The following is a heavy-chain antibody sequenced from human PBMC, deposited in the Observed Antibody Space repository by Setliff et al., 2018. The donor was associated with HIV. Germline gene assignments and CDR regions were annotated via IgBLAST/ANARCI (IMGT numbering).Heavy chain of an antibody. V-gene: IGHV4-38-2*01. CDR3: ASRRGIEFYFDI. D-gene: IGHD3-10*01. CDR2: IYQSGTT. J-gene: IGHJ4*02. CDR1: GFSISSGFF. Sequence: PTETLSLTCAVSGFSISSGFFWGWVRQPPGKGLEWIGSIYQSGTTYYNPSLKSRVTISVGSSYNHFSLKLSSVTAADTGVYYCASRRGIEFYFDIWGQGTPVTVSS.